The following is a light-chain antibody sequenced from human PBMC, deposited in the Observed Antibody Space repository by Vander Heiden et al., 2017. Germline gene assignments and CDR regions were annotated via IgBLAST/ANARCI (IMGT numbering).Light chain of an antibody. CDR1: QDISNY. J-gene: IGKJ4*01. V-gene: IGKV1-33*01. CDR3: QQYDNLHALT. CDR2: DAS. Sequence: DIQMTQSPSSLSASVGDRVTITCQASQDISNYLNWYQQKPGKAPKLLIYDASNLETGVPSRFSGSGSGTDSTFTISSLQPEDIATYYCQQYDNLHALTFGGGTKVEIK.